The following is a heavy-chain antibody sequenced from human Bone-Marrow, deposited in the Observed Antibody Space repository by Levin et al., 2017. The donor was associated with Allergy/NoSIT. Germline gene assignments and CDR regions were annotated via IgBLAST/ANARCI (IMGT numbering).Heavy chain of an antibody. V-gene: IGHV3-23*01. J-gene: IGHJ4*02. CDR1: GFTFSSYA. D-gene: IGHD2-15*01. CDR3: AKCCVVVAAPYYFDY. Sequence: GESLKISCAASGFTFSSYAMSWVRQAPGKGLEWVSAISGSGGSTCYADSVKGRFTISRDNSKNTLYLQMNSLRAEDTAVYYCAKCCVVVAAPYYFDYWGQGTLVTVSS. CDR2: ISGSGGST.